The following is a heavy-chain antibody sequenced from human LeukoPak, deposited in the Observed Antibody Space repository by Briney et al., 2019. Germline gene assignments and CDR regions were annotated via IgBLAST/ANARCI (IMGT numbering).Heavy chain of an antibody. CDR3: ASVDPRATP. Sequence: PSETLSLTCTVSGGSISISSYYWGWIRQAPGKGLEWVAYIISSGSTIYYADSLKGPCTISVDNAKTSLYLQMNSLRAEDTAVYYCASVDPRATPSGAGTLVTVSP. J-gene: IGHJ5*02. CDR1: GGSISISSYY. D-gene: IGHD1-26*01. CDR2: IISSGSTI. V-gene: IGHV3-11*04.